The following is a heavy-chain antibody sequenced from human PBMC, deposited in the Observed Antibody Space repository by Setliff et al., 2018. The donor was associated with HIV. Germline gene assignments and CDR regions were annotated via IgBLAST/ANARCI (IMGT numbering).Heavy chain of an antibody. CDR3: ARVEAKVRGATYGMDV. V-gene: IGHV4-59*11. J-gene: IGHJ6*02. CDR1: GDPISNHY. Sequence: SETLSLTCNVSGDPISNHYWNWIRQPPGKGLEWIATIYNSGNSVSNPSLKSRVTISIDTSKNHFSLTLNSVTAADSAVYYCARVEAKVRGATYGMDVWGQGTKVTVS. CDR2: IYNSGNS. D-gene: IGHD3-10*01.